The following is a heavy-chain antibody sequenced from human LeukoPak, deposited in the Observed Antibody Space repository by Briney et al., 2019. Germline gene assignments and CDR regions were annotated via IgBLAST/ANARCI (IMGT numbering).Heavy chain of an antibody. CDR2: VYYSGST. J-gene: IGHJ5*02. CDR1: GGSISSGGYY. Sequence: SQTLSLTCTVSGGSISSGGYYWSWIRQHPGKGPEWIGYVYYSGSTYYNPSLKSRVTISVDTSKNQFSLKLSSVTAADTAVYYCARESGLPARFDPWGQGTLVTVSS. CDR3: ARESGLPARFDP. D-gene: IGHD5-12*01. V-gene: IGHV4-31*03.